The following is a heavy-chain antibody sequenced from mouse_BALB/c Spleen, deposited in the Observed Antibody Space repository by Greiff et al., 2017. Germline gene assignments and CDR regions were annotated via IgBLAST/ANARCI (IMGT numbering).Heavy chain of an antibody. J-gene: IGHJ2*01. CDR2: INPSSGYT. D-gene: IGHD2-14*01. CDR1: GYTFTSYT. V-gene: IGHV1-4*02. CDR3: ARSYRPEYFDY. Sequence: QVQLQQSAAELARPGASVKMSCKASGYTFTSYTMHWVKQRPGQGLEWIGYINPSSGYTEYNQKFKDKTTLTADKSSSTAYMQLSSLTSEDSAVYYCARSYRPEYFDYWGQGTTLTVSS.